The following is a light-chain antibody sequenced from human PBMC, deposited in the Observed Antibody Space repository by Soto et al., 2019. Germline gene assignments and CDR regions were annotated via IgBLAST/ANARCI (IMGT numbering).Light chain of an antibody. CDR2: AAS. CDR1: QSVTSSY. V-gene: IGKV3-20*01. CDR3: QQYGSSPPIT. J-gene: IGKJ5*01. Sequence: EIVMTQSPASLSVSQGERATLSCRASQSVTSSYLAWYQQKPGQAPRLLIYAASSRATGIPDRFSGSGSGTDFTLTISRLEPEDFAVYYCQQYGSSPPITFGQGTRLEIK.